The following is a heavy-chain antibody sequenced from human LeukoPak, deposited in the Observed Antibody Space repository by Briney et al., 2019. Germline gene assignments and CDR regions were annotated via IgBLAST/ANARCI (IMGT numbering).Heavy chain of an antibody. D-gene: IGHD3-22*01. Sequence: GRSLRLSCAASGFTFSSYGMHWVRQAPGKGLEWVAVISYDGSNKYYADSVKGRFTISRDNSKNTLYLQMNSLRAEDTAVYYCAKKASYYDSTGYSHFDYWGQGTLVTVSS. CDR1: GFTFSSYG. V-gene: IGHV3-30*18. J-gene: IGHJ4*02. CDR2: ISYDGSNK. CDR3: AKKASYYDSTGYSHFDY.